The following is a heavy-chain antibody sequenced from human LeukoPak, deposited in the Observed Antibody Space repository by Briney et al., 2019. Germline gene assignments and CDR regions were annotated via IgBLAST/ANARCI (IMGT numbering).Heavy chain of an antibody. CDR1: GGSISSYY. Sequence: SETLSLTCTVSGGSISSYYWSWIRQPAGKGLEWIGRIYTSGSTNYNPSLKSRVTMSVDTSKNQFSLKLSSVIAADTAVYYCARDKLYDSSGYYSLVAFDIWGQGTMVTVSS. J-gene: IGHJ3*02. V-gene: IGHV4-4*07. CDR2: IYTSGST. CDR3: ARDKLYDSSGYYSLVAFDI. D-gene: IGHD3-22*01.